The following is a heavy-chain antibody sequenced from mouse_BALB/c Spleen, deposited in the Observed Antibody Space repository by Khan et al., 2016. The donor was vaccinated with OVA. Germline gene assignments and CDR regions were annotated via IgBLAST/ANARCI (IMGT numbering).Heavy chain of an antibody. J-gene: IGHJ4*01. Sequence: QVQLQQSGPELVKPGALVKISCQASGYTFTAYDLNWVQQRPGQGLEWIGWIYPGDGSTKYNENFKDQATLTADTSSNTAYMQLSDLTSEKSAVYFCTREGLRGVGMDYWGQGISVSGSS. CDR2: IYPGDGST. CDR1: GYTFTAYD. V-gene: IGHV1S56*01. D-gene: IGHD2-4*01. CDR3: TREGLRGVGMDY.